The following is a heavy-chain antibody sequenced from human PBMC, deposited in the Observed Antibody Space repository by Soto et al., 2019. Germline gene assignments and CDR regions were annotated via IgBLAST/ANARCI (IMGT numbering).Heavy chain of an antibody. CDR3: AKEVAARRPSNFDY. CDR2: ISWNSGSI. J-gene: IGHJ4*02. V-gene: IGHV3-9*01. D-gene: IGHD6-6*01. CDR1: GFTFDDYA. Sequence: SLKISCAASGFTFDDYAMHWVRQAPGKGLEWVSGISWNSGSIGYADSVKGRFTISRDNAKNSLYLQMNSLRAEDTALYYCAKEVAARRPSNFDYWGQGTLVTVSS.